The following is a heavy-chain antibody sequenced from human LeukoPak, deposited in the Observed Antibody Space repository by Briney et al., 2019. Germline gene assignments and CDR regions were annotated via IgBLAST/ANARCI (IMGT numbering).Heavy chain of an antibody. CDR3: AKDPGYCSSTSCYALDYFDY. J-gene: IGHJ4*02. CDR2: ISYDGSNK. CDR1: GFTFSIYG. V-gene: IGHV3-30*18. D-gene: IGHD2-2*01. Sequence: GGSLRLSCAASGFTFSIYGMHWVRQAPGKGLEWVAVISYDGSNKYYADSVKGRFTISRDNSKNTLYLQMNSLRAEDTTVYYCAKDPGYCSSTSCYALDYFDYWGQGTLVTVSS.